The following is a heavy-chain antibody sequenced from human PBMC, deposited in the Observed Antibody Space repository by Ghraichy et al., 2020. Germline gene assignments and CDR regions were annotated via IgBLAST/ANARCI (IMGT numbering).Heavy chain of an antibody. Sequence: SQTLSLTCAISRDSVSSNSAAWNWIRQSPSRGLEWLGRTYYRSKWYNDYAVSVKSRITINPDTSKNQFSLQLNSVTPEDTAVYYCAREYDYYDSSGPFDYWGQGTLVTVSS. CDR3: AREYDYYDSSGPFDY. J-gene: IGHJ4*02. CDR1: RDSVSSNSAA. V-gene: IGHV6-1*01. CDR2: TYYRSKWYN. D-gene: IGHD3-22*01.